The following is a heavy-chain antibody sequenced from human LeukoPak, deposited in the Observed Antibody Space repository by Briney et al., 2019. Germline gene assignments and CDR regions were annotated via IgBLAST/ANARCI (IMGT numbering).Heavy chain of an antibody. CDR2: ISSSGSTI. V-gene: IGHV3-48*03. CDR1: GFTFSSYE. CDR3: ARSLKLWFGESDAFDI. J-gene: IGHJ3*02. D-gene: IGHD3-10*01. Sequence: PGGSLRLSCAASGFTFSSYEMNWVRQAPGKGLEWVSYISSSGSTIYYADSVKGRFTISRDNAKNSLYLQMNSLRAEDTAVYYCARSLKLWFGESDAFDIWGQGTMVTVSS.